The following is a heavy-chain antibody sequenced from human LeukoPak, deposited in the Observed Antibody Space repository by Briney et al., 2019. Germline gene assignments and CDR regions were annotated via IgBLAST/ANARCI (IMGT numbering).Heavy chain of an antibody. CDR3: ASGDSGYPPGY. CDR2: IYYSGST. V-gene: IGHV4-31*03. Sequence: SETLSLTCTVSGGSISSGDYYWSWIRQHPGKGLEWIGYIYYSGSTYYNPSLKSRVTISVDTSKNQFSLKLSSVTAADTAVYYCASGDSGYPPGYWGQGTLVTVSS. D-gene: IGHD5-12*01. CDR1: GGSISSGDYY. J-gene: IGHJ4*02.